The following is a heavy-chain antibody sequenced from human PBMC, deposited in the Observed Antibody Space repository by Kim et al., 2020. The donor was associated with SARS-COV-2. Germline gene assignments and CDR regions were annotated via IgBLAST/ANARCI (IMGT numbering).Heavy chain of an antibody. Sequence: ASVKVSCKASGYTFSNYYMHWARLAPGQGLEWMGWISPDSNATNFAPKFQGGVAMTRDTSISTAYMELSSLTFDDTAVYYCARDRSGARGRDFDCWGQGT. J-gene: IGHJ4*02. CDR1: GYTFSNYY. CDR3: ARDRSGARGRDFDC. V-gene: IGHV1-2*07. D-gene: IGHD3-10*01. CDR2: ISPDSNAT.